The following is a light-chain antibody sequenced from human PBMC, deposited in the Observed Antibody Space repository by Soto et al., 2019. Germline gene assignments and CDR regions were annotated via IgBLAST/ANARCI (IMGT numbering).Light chain of an antibody. CDR1: QSISSW. CDR2: KAS. V-gene: IGKV1-5*03. J-gene: IGKJ1*01. Sequence: DIQMTQSPSTLSASVGDRVTITCRASQSISSWLAWYQQKPGKAPKILIYKASTLQSGVPSRFSGSGSGTEFTLTISSLQPDDFAIYYCQQYFSLWTFGQGTTVEIK. CDR3: QQYFSLWT.